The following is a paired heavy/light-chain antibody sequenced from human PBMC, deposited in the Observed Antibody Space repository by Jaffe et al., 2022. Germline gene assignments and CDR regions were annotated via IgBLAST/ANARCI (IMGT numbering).Light chain of an antibody. CDR1: QSISSW. CDR2: KAS. CDR3: QQYDSFSPYT. V-gene: IGKV1-5*03. Sequence: DIQMTQSPSTLSASVGDRVTITCRASQSISSWLAWYQQKPGKAPKLLIYKASTLQSGVPSRFSGSGSGTQFTLTISSLQPDDFATYYCQQYDSFSPYTFGQGTKLEIK. J-gene: IGKJ2*01.
Heavy chain of an antibody. CDR2: LDPPGTT. J-gene: IGHJ4*02. D-gene: IGHD5-12*01. CDR3: ARERREYNGYDVCDY. V-gene: IGHV3-13*01. Sequence: EVQLVESGGGLVQPGGSLRLSCAAFGFTISQYDMHWVRQTTGEGLEWVSALDPPGTTYYPDSLKGRFTISRDNAKNSLYLEINNLRAGDTAVYYCARERREYNGYDVCDYWGQGTLVTVSS. CDR1: GFTISQYD.